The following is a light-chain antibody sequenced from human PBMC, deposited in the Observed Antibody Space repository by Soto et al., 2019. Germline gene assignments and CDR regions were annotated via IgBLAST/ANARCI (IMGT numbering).Light chain of an antibody. CDR3: LQHDTYPRT. Sequence: DIQMTQSPSSPFASVGDRVTITCRASQGTRNNLGWYQQKPGKAPKRLIYGTSNLQYGAPSRFSGSGSGTEFTLTIISLQPEDFATYYCLQHDTYPRTFGQGTKVDIK. V-gene: IGKV1-17*01. J-gene: IGKJ1*01. CDR2: GTS. CDR1: QGTRNN.